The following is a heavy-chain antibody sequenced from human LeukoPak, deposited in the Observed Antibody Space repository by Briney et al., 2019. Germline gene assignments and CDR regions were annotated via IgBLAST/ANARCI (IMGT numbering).Heavy chain of an antibody. V-gene: IGHV3-11*04. CDR2: ISSSGRTT. D-gene: IGHD4-17*01. J-gene: IGHJ4*02. CDR3: ARERPGTVTTFDY. Sequence: PGGSLRLSCAASGFTFSDSHMTWIRQAPGKGLEWVSYISSSGRTTYYADSVKGRVTISRDNAKNSLYLQMNSLRAEDTAMYYCARERPGTVTTFDYWGQGTLVTVSS. CDR1: GFTFSDSH.